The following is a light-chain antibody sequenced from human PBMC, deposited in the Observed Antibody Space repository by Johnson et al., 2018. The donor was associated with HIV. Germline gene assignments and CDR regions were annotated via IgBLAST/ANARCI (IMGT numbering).Light chain of an antibody. CDR1: SSNIGNNY. Sequence: SVLTQPPSVSAAPGQKVTISCSGSSSNIGNNYVSWYQQLPGLAPKLLIYDNDKRPSGIPDRFSGSKSGTSATLGITGLQTGDEADYYCGTWDGSLSAGVFGTGTKVTVL. V-gene: IGLV1-51*01. J-gene: IGLJ1*01. CDR3: GTWDGSLSAGV. CDR2: DND.